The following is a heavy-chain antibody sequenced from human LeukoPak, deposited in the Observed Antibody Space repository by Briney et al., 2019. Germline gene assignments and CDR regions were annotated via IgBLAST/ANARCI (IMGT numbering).Heavy chain of an antibody. J-gene: IGHJ4*02. CDR3: ASNRITMVRGVIVTGFFDY. Sequence: TSETLSLTCTVSGGSISSSSYYWGWIRQPPGKGLEWIGSIYYSGSTYYNPSLKSRVTISVDTSKNQFSLKLSSVTAADTAVYYCASNRITMVRGVIVTGFFDYWGQGTLVTVSS. CDR2: IYYSGST. V-gene: IGHV4-39*01. CDR1: GGSISSSSYY. D-gene: IGHD3-10*01.